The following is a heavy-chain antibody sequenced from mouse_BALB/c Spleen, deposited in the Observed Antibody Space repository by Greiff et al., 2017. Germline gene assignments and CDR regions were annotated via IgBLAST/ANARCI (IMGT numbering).Heavy chain of an antibody. D-gene: IGHD2-3*01. V-gene: IGHV7-3*02. CDR3: ARAYDGYYDFDV. CDR1: GFTFTDYY. CDR2: IRNKANGYTT. J-gene: IGHJ1*01. Sequence: DVHLVESGGGLVQPGGSLRLSCATSGFTFTDYYMSWVRQPPGKALEWLGFIRNKANGYTTEYSASVKGRFTISRDNSQSILYLQMNTLRAEDSATYYCARAYDGYYDFDVWGAGTTVTVSS.